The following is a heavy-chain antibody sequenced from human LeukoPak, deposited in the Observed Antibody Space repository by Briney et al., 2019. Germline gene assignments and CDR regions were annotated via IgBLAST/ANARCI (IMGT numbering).Heavy chain of an antibody. V-gene: IGHV3-69-1*01. D-gene: IGHD3-22*01. CDR1: GFTFSDYA. Sequence: GGSLRLSCAASGFTFSDYAMSWVRQAPEKGLEWVSTISHVGGTYYADSVKGRFTISRDNAKNLLYLQVDSLRVEDTAVYYCARDFFHSSESRPFDYWGQGTLVTVSS. CDR2: ISHVGGT. CDR3: ARDFFHSSESRPFDY. J-gene: IGHJ4*02.